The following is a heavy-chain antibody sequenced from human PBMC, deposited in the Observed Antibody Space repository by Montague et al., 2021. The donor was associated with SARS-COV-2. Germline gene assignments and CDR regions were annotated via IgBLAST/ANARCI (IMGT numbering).Heavy chain of an antibody. J-gene: IGHJ6*02. V-gene: IGHV3-74*01. CDR3: ARFINMRIIRHAYGMDV. Sequence: SLRLSCAASVFTFSRYWMHLVRQAPGKVLDWVSRLKNDSSSASYSDSCXGRFTISRDNAKNTLYLQLHNLLAEATAVSYFARFINMRIIRHAYGMDVWGQGTMVTVSS. CDR1: VFTFSRYW. D-gene: IGHD2-15*01. CDR2: LKNDSSSA.